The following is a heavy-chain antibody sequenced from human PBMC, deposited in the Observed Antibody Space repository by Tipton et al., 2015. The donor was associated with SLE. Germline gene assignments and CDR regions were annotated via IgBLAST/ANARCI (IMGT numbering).Heavy chain of an antibody. CDR2: IYYSGST. D-gene: IGHD6-19*01. J-gene: IGHJ6*02. CDR1: GGSISSYY. Sequence: TLSLTCTVSGGSISSYYWTWIRQPPGKGLEWIGYIYYSGSTNYNPSLKSRVTISVDTSKNQFSLKLSSVTAADTAVYYCALSRGGYSSGSYRWYYYGLDVWGQGTTVTVSS. V-gene: IGHV4-59*12. CDR3: ALSRGGYSSGSYRWYYYGLDV.